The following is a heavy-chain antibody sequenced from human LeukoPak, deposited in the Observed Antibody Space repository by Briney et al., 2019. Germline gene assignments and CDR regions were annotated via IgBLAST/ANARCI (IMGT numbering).Heavy chain of an antibody. CDR2: ILYDGSNK. V-gene: IGHV3-30*18. D-gene: IGHD2-2*01. J-gene: IGHJ4*02. CDR3: AKGGDIVVVPAAYFDY. Sequence: GGSLRLSCEASGFTFSSYGMHWVRQAPGKGLEWVAVILYDGSNKYYADSVKGRFTISRDNSKNTLYLQMNSLRAEDTAVYYCAKGGDIVVVPAAYFDYWGQGTLVTVSS. CDR1: GFTFSSYG.